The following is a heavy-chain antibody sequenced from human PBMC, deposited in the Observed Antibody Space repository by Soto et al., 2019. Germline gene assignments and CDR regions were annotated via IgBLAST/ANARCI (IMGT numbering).Heavy chain of an antibody. D-gene: IGHD3-22*01. CDR3: ARRLYDSSGYFPLSANYYYYYGRNV. CDR2: MNPNSGNT. Sequence: ASVKVSCKASGYTFTSYDINWVRQATGQGLEWMGWMNPNSGNTGYAQKFQGRVTMTRNTSISTAYMELCSLRSEDTAVYYCARRLYDSSGYFPLSANYYYYYGRNVWGKGTTVTVSS. J-gene: IGHJ6*04. V-gene: IGHV1-8*01. CDR1: GYTFTSYD.